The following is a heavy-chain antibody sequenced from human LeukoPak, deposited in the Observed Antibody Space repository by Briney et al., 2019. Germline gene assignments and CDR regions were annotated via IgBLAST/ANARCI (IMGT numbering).Heavy chain of an antibody. CDR3: ARDHRYAFDN. J-gene: IGHJ4*02. CDR2: VGISSGNT. Sequence: GGSLRLSCAASGFTFSDYSMNWVRQAPGKGLEWIAYVGISSGNTKYAESLKGRITISGDSAKNSVFLQMSNLRVEDTAVYYCARDHRYAFDNWGQGTLVTVSS. D-gene: IGHD5-12*01. V-gene: IGHV3-48*04. CDR1: GFTFSDYS.